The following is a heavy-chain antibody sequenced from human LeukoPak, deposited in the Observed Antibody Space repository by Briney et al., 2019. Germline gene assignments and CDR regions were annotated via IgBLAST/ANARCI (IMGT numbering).Heavy chain of an antibody. CDR2: INSDGSST. J-gene: IGHJ5*02. CDR1: GFTFSSYW. V-gene: IGHV3-74*01. CDR3: ASTGGVRFSNWFDP. Sequence: GGSLRLSCAASGFTFSSYWMHWVRQAPGKGLVWVSRINSDGSSTSYADSVKGRFTISRDNAKNTLYLQMNSLRAEDTAVYYCASTGGVRFSNWFDPWGQGTLVNVSS. D-gene: IGHD3-3*01.